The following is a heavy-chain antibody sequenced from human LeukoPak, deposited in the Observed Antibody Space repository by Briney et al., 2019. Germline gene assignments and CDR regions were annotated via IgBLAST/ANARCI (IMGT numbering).Heavy chain of an antibody. CDR2: ISSGCSTK. D-gene: IGHD2-15*01. CDR1: AFTLSSYS. V-gene: IGHV3-48*02. Sequence: PGRSLRLSCAASAFTLSSYSMNWVRQAARKGLEGVSNISSGCSTKKYAASLKGRFTISSDNAKNSLYLQMNSLRDEDTAMYYCARDVSSSVSSSDYWGQGTLVTVSS. J-gene: IGHJ4*02. CDR3: ARDVSSSVSSSDY.